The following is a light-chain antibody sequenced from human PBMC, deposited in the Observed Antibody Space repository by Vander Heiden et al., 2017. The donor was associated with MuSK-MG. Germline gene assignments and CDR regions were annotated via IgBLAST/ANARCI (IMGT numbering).Light chain of an antibody. CDR2: AAS. CDR3: LQDYKDTLT. CDR1: QGIRND. Sequence: AIQMTQSPSSLSASVGDRVTITCRASQGIRNDLGWYQQKPGKAPKLLIYAASSLQSGVPARFSGSGSGTDFTLTISSLQPEDWATEEWLQDYKDTLTFGQGTKVEIK. J-gene: IGKJ1*01. V-gene: IGKV1-6*01.